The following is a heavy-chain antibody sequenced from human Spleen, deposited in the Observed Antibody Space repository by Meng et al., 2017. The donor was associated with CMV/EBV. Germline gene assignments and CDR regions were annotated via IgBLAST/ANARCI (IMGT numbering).Heavy chain of an antibody. J-gene: IGHJ4*02. CDR3: ASRPHWLIYQYFDY. Sequence: SANTFSDYYIHWVRQAPGRGLKWMGWINPNGDGTDYAQKFQGRVTMTRDTSISTAYMELSSLTSDDTAVYYCASRPHWLIYQYFDYWGQGALVTVSS. V-gene: IGHV1-2*02. CDR1: ANTFSDYY. CDR2: INPNGDGT. D-gene: IGHD5-12*01.